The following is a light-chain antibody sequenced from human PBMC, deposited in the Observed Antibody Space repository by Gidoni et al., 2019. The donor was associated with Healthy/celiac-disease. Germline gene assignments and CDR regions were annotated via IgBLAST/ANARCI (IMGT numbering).Light chain of an antibody. V-gene: IGKV1-5*03. CDR3: QQYNSYSR. J-gene: IGKJ1*01. CDR1: QSISSW. Sequence: DIQLTQYPSTLPASVGDRGTITCRASQSISSWVAWYQQKPGKAPKLLIYKASSLKRGVPSRFSGRGSGTEFTLTISSLQPDDFATYYCQQYNSYSRFGQGTKVEIK. CDR2: KAS.